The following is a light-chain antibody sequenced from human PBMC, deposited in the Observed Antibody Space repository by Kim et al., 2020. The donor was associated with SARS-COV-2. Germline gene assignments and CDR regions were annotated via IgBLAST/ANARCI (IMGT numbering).Light chain of an antibody. V-gene: IGLV3-21*04. J-gene: IGLJ2*01. CDR2: YDY. Sequence: SYELTQPPSVSVVPGRTASITCGGTNIGGKSVNWYQQHPGQAPVLVIYYDYSRPSGIPERFSASNSGNTATLTIGRVEAGDEADYYCQVWDTGTYHVVFGGGTQLTVL. CDR1: NIGGKS. CDR3: QVWDTGTYHVV.